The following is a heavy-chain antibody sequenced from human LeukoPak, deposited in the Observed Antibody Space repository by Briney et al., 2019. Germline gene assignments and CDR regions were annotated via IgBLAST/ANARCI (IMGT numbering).Heavy chain of an antibody. D-gene: IGHD3-9*01. CDR1: GDSFSSNSAA. Sequence: SQTLSLTCAISGDSFSSNSAAWNWIRQSPSRGLEWLGRTYYRSKWYNDYAVSVKSRITINPDTSKNQFSLQLNSVTPEDTAVYYCARETLRYFDWLLYSAFDIWGQGTMVTVSS. CDR3: ARETLRYFDWLLYSAFDI. J-gene: IGHJ3*02. CDR2: TYYRSKWYN. V-gene: IGHV6-1*01.